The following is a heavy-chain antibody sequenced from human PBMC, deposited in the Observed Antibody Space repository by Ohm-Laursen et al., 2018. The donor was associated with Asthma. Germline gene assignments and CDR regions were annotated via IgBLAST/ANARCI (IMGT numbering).Heavy chain of an antibody. J-gene: IGHJ1*01. CDR2: ISTASSFI. D-gene: IGHD1-26*01. V-gene: IGHV3-21*01. Sequence: SVTLSCSGSGYTFSRYSIHWVCQILGKGLEWVASISTASSFIYYADSVRGRFTTSRDNTRNSVYLQMTSLRAEDTALYYCARIGPEWELPGREYSLHHWGEGTLVTVSS. CDR1: GYTFSRYS. CDR3: ARIGPEWELPGREYSLHH.